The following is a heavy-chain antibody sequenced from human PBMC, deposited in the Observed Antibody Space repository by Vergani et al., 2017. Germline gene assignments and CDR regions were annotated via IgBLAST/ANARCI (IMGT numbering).Heavy chain of an antibody. CDR3: ARGGVKIVATTTYYYYYYGMDV. J-gene: IGHJ6*02. D-gene: IGHD5-12*01. Sequence: EVPLVESGGGLVQPGGSLRLSCAASGFTVSSNYMSWVRQAPGKGLEWVSVIYSGGSTYYADSVKGLFTISRHNSKNTLYLQMNSLRAEDTAVYYCARGGVKIVATTTYYYYYYGMDVWDQGTTVTV. CDR1: GFTVSSNY. CDR2: IYSGGST. V-gene: IGHV3-53*04.